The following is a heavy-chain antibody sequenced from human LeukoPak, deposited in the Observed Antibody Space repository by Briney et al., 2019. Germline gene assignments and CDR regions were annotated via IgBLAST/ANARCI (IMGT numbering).Heavy chain of an antibody. J-gene: IGHJ4*02. D-gene: IGHD6-13*01. CDR3: ARWPKQQLVRDLAGGLDY. Sequence: GGTLRLSCAASGFTFTTYWMSWVRQAPGKGLEWVAHINQDGSEIYYVDSVKGRFTISRDNSKNTLYLQMNSLRAEDAAVYYCARWPKQQLVRDLAGGLDYWGQGTLVTVSS. CDR2: INQDGSEI. CDR1: GFTFTTYW. V-gene: IGHV3-7*01.